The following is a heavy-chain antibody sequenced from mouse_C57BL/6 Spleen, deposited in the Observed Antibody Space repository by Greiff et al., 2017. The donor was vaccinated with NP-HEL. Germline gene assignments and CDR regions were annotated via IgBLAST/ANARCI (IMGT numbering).Heavy chain of an antibody. CDR2: IDPEDGET. V-gene: IGHV14-2*01. D-gene: IGHD1-1*01. CDR3: AYYYYGSSSYYAMDY. J-gene: IGHJ4*01. Sequence: VQLQQSGAELVKPGASVKLSCTASGFNIKDYYMHWVKQRTEQGLAWIGRIDPEDGETKYAPTFQGKATITADPSSNTAYLQLSSLTSEDTAVYYCAYYYYGSSSYYAMDYWGQGTSVTVSS. CDR1: GFNIKDYY.